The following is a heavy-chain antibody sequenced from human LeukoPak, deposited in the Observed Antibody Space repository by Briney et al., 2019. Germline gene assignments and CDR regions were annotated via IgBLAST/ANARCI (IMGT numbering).Heavy chain of an antibody. CDR1: GGSFSGYY. CDR3: ARGSYSSGWYDW. V-gene: IGHV4-34*01. Sequence: SETLSLTCAVYGGSFSGYYWSWIRQPPGKGLEWIGEINHSGSTNYNPSLKSRVTISVDTSKNQFSLKLSSVTAADTAMYYCARGSYSSGWYDWWGQGTLVTVSS. CDR2: INHSGST. D-gene: IGHD6-19*01. J-gene: IGHJ5*01.